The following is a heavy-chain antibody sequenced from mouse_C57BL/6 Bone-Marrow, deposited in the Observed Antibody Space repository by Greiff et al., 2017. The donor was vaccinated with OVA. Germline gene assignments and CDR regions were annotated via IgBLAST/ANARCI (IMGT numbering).Heavy chain of an antibody. V-gene: IGHV5-9-1*02. Sequence: EVKLMESGAGLVKPGESLKLSCAASGFTFSSYAMSWVRQTPEKRLEWVAYISSGGDYIYYADTVKGRFTISRDNARNTLYLQMSSLKSEDTAMYYCTMYDYYYYAMDYWGQGTSVTVSS. CDR1: GFTFSSYA. CDR2: ISSGGDYI. D-gene: IGHD2-4*01. J-gene: IGHJ4*01. CDR3: TMYDYYYYAMDY.